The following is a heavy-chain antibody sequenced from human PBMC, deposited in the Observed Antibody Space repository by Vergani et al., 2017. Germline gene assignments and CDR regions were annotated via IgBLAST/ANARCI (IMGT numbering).Heavy chain of an antibody. V-gene: IGHV1-2*02. J-gene: IGHJ4*02. D-gene: IGHD3-10*01. CDR1: GYTFTGYY. CDR2: INPNSGGT. CDR3: ARGRDDYGSGSYYHDY. Sequence: QLQLVQSGAEVKKPGASVKVSCKASGYTFTGYYMHWVRQAPGQGLEWMGWINPNSGGTNYAQKFQGRVTITRNTSISTAYMELSSLRSEDTAVYYCARGRDDYGSGSYYHDYWGQGTLVTVSS.